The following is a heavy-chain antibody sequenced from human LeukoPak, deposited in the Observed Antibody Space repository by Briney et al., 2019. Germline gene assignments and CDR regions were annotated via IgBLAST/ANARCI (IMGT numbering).Heavy chain of an antibody. Sequence: SETLSLTCAVYGVSFTDYYWSWLRQPPGKGLEWLGETNHSGSTNYNPSLKSRVTMPVDTSKNQFSLKVSSVTAADTAVYYCARAYERFGVSWFDPWGQGTLVIVSS. V-gene: IGHV4-34*01. D-gene: IGHD3-10*01. J-gene: IGHJ5*02. CDR1: GVSFTDYY. CDR3: ARAYERFGVSWFDP. CDR2: TNHSGST.